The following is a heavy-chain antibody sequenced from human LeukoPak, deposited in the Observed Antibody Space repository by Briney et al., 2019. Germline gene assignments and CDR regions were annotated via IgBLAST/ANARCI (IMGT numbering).Heavy chain of an antibody. J-gene: IGHJ3*02. V-gene: IGHV4-4*07. CDR3: ARLMTGTTTAFDI. CDR1: GGYISGYY. Sequence: PSETLSLTCTVSGGYISGYYWSWIWQPAGKGLEWVGRIYTSGSTHYNPSLKSRVTMSVDTSKNQFSLNLSSVTAADTAVYYCARLMTGTTTAFDIWGQGTMVTVSS. D-gene: IGHD1-7*01. CDR2: IYTSGST.